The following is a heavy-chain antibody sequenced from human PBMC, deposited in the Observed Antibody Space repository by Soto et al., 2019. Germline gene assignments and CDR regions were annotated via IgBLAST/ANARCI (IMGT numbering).Heavy chain of an antibody. CDR2: IYYSGST. J-gene: IGHJ5*02. CDR1: GGSISSGGYY. CDR3: AGGRFNNLNWFDP. V-gene: IGHV4-31*03. D-gene: IGHD1-20*01. Sequence: PSETLSLTCTVSGGSISSGGYYWSWIRQHPEKGLEWIGYIYYSGSTYYNPSLKSRVTISVDTSKNQFSLKLSSVTAADTAVYYCAGGRFNNLNWFDPWGQGTLVTVSS.